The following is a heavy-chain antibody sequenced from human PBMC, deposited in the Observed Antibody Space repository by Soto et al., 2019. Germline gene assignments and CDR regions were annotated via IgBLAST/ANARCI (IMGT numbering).Heavy chain of an antibody. V-gene: IGHV3-74*01. Sequence: PGGSLRLACAASGFTFRSYWMHWVRQAPGKGLVWVSRINSDGSSTSYADSVKGRFTISRDNAKNTLYLQMNSLRAEDTAVYYCAREGDDYGDYYWYFDLWGRGTLVTVSS. D-gene: IGHD4-17*01. J-gene: IGHJ2*01. CDR3: AREGDDYGDYYWYFDL. CDR2: INSDGSST. CDR1: GFTFRSYW.